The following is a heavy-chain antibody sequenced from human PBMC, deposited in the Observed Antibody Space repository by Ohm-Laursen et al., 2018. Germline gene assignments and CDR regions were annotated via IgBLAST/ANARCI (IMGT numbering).Heavy chain of an antibody. Sequence: SLRLSCAASGFTFSTYAMSWVRQAPGKGLEWVSGISGGGGSTYYADSVKGRFTISRDNSKNTLYLQMNSLRAEDTAVYYCAKDRGFDIFFYRWDYWGQGTLVTVSS. J-gene: IGHJ4*02. D-gene: IGHD3-9*01. CDR3: AKDRGFDIFFYRWDY. CDR1: GFTFSTYA. CDR2: ISGGGGST. V-gene: IGHV3-23*01.